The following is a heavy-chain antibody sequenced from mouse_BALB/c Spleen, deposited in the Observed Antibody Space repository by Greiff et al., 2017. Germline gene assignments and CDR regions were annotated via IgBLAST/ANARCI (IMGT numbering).Heavy chain of an antibody. D-gene: IGHD2-4*01. V-gene: IGHV1-9*01. CDR3: ARSGGLRRGIWYFDY. CDR1: GYTFSSYW. CDR2: ILPGSGST. Sequence: VQLQQSGAELMKPGASVKISCKATGYTFSSYWIEWVKQRPGHGLEWIGEILPGSGSTNYNEKFKGKATFTADTSSNTAYMQLSSLTSEDSAVYYCARSGGLRRGIWYFDYWGQGTTLTVSS. J-gene: IGHJ2*01.